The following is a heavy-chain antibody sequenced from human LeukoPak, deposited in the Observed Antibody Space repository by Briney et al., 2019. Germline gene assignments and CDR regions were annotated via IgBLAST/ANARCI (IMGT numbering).Heavy chain of an antibody. J-gene: IGHJ4*02. CDR2: ISAYNGNT. V-gene: IGHV1-18*01. Sequence: ASVKVSCKASGYTFTSYGISWVRQAPGQGLEWMGWISAYNGNTNYAQKLQGRVNMTTDTSTSTAYMELRSLRSDDTAVYYCARCPDEVDFWSGYYLSFDYWGQGTLVTVSS. CDR1: GYTFTSYG. D-gene: IGHD3-3*01. CDR3: ARCPDEVDFWSGYYLSFDY.